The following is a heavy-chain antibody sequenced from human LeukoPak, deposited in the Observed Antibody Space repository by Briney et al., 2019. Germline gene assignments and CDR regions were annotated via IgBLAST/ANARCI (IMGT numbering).Heavy chain of an antibody. CDR1: GFTFSDYW. CDR2: ISLNSGRI. V-gene: IGHV3-9*01. J-gene: IGHJ4*02. D-gene: IGHD6-19*01. Sequence: GGFLRLSCAASGFTFSDYWMSWVRQAPGKGLEWVPGISLNSGRIDYVDSVKGRFTISRDNAKNSLYLQMNSLRPEDSALYYCTKGPRYGSGWYPFDYWGQGTLVTVSS. CDR3: TKGPRYGSGWYPFDY.